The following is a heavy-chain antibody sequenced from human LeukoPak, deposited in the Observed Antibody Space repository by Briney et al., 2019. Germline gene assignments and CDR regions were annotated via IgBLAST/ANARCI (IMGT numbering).Heavy chain of an antibody. CDR1: GFTFSDYY. V-gene: IGHV3-15*01. D-gene: IGHD5-18*01. CDR2: IKSKTDGGTT. CDR3: TTEEYSYGFRA. Sequence: GGSLRLSCAASGFTFSDYYMSWVRQAPGKGLEWVGRIKSKTDGGTTDYAAPVKGRFTISRDDSKNTLYLQMNSLKTEDTAVYYCTTEEYSYGFRAWGQGTLVTVSS. J-gene: IGHJ4*02.